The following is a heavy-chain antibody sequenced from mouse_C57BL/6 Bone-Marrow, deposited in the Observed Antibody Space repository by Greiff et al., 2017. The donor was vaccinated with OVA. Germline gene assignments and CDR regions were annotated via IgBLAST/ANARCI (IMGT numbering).Heavy chain of an antibody. CDR2: IYPRDGSA. V-gene: IGHV1-85*01. Sequence: QVQLQQSGPELVKPGASVKLSCKASGYTFTSYDINWVKQRPGQGLEWIGWIYPRDGSAMYNEKFKGKATLTVDTSSSTAYMELHSLTSEDSAVYFFARGWYFDVWGTGTTVTVSS. J-gene: IGHJ1*03. CDR3: ARGWYFDV. CDR1: GYTFTSYD.